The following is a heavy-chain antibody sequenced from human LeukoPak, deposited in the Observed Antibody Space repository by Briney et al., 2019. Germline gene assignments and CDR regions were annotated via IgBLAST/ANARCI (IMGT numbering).Heavy chain of an antibody. V-gene: IGHV1-69*04. D-gene: IGHD2-15*01. CDR2: IIPNLGLT. CDR1: GGTFTSYA. CDR3: AREAAVAGRGGEDF. J-gene: IGHJ4*02. Sequence: SVKVSCKASGGTFTSYAMSWVRQAPGQGLEWMGWIIPNLGLTNYAQKFQGRVTITTDKSTSTAYMELSRLRSEDTAVYYCAREAAVAGRGGEDFWGQATLVTVPS.